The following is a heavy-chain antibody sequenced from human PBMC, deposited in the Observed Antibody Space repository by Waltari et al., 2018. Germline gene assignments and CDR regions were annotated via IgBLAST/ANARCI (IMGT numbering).Heavy chain of an antibody. V-gene: IGHV5-10-1*01. D-gene: IGHD1-1*01. Sequence: EVQLVQSGAEVKKPGESLRISCECSGYDFSTYWITWLSHMPGKGLEWMGRLDPSDSYTNYSPSFRGHVTISVDRSISTAYIQWSGLRASDTAIYYCARTSTRDFYYMDVWGKGTTVTVSS. CDR1: GYDFSTYW. CDR3: ARTSTRDFYYMDV. CDR2: LDPSDSYT. J-gene: IGHJ6*03.